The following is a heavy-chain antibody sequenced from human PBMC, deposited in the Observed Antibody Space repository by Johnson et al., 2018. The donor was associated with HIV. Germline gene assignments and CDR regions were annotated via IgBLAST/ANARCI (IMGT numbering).Heavy chain of an antibody. J-gene: IGHJ3*02. CDR3: ARSLRRLQRVFDAFDI. CDR1: GFTFSSYG. D-gene: IGHD4-11*01. V-gene: IGHV3-48*04. Sequence: VQLVESGGGVVQPGGSLRLSCAASGFTFSSYGMHWVRQAPGKGLEWVSYISSSGSTIYYADSVKGRFTISRDNAKNSLYLQMNSLRAEDKAVYYFARSLRRLQRVFDAFDIWGQGTMVTVSS. CDR2: ISSSGSTI.